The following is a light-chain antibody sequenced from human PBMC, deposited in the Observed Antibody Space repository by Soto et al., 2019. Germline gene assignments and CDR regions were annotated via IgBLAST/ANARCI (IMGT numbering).Light chain of an antibody. J-gene: IGKJ2*01. CDR2: GAS. V-gene: IGKV3-20*01. CDR1: QSVSSSY. CDR3: QQYGSSPNT. Sequence: EIVLTQSPGTLSLSPGDRATLSCRASQSVSSSYLAWYQQKPGQAPRLLIYGASSRATGIPDRFSGSGSGTDFTLTINRLEPEDFAVYYCQQYGSSPNTFGQGNKVEIE.